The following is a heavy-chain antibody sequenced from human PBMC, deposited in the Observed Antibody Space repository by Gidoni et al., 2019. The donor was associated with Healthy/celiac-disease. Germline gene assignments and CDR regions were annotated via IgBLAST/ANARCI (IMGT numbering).Heavy chain of an antibody. Sequence: EVQLVESGGGLVQPGGSLKLSCAASGFTFSGSAMHWVRQASGKGLEWVGRIRSKANSYATAYAASVKGRFTISRDDSKNTAYLQMNSLKTEDTAVYYCTRLSYYDSSGHNQDAFDIWGQGTMVTVSS. J-gene: IGHJ3*02. CDR3: TRLSYYDSSGHNQDAFDI. CDR1: GFTFSGSA. D-gene: IGHD3-22*01. CDR2: IRSKANSYAT. V-gene: IGHV3-73*02.